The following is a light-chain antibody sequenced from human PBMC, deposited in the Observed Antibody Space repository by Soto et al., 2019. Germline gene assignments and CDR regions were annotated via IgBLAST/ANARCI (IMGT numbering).Light chain of an antibody. CDR2: KAS. V-gene: IGKV1-5*03. CDR3: QQYNSYSWT. J-gene: IGKJ1*01. Sequence: DIQMTQSPSTLSASVGDRVTITCRASQSISSWLAWYQQKPGKAPKLLIYKASSLESGVPSRFSGSGSGTEFTLTISSLQPEDFATYYCQQYNSYSWTFCQGTKVEIK. CDR1: QSISSW.